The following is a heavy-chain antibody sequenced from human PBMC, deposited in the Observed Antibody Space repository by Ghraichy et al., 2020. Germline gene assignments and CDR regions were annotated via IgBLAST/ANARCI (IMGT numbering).Heavy chain of an antibody. D-gene: IGHD6-19*01. Sequence: ESLNISCIVSGGSISSRNYFWGWIRQPPGKGLEWIGSIFHSGSTYYNPSLKSRVTISVDTSKNQFSLKLSSVTAADTAVYYCARIAVPGTDYWGQGTLVTVSS. J-gene: IGHJ4*02. CDR3: ARIAVPGTDY. CDR1: GGSISSRNYF. V-gene: IGHV4-39*01. CDR2: IFHSGST.